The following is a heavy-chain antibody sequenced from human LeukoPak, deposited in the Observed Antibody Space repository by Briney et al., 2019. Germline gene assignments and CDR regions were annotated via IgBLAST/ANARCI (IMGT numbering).Heavy chain of an antibody. CDR2: ISSSSSTI. V-gene: IGHV3-48*04. CDR1: GFTFNSYN. CDR3: ARVRIVVVPADRSFDY. Sequence: GGSLRLSCAASGFTFNSYNMNWVRQAPGKGLEWVSYISSSSSTIYYADSVKGRFTISRDNAKNSLYLQMNSLRAEDTAVYYCARVRIVVVPADRSFDYWGQGTQVTVSS. J-gene: IGHJ4*02. D-gene: IGHD2-2*01.